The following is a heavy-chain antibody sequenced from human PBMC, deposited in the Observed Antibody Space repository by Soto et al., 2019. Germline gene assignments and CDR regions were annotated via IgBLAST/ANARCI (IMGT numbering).Heavy chain of an antibody. CDR1: GYTFTNYA. D-gene: IGHD7-27*01. CDR2: INAYNGNT. Sequence: QVQLVQSGAEVKKPGASVKVSCKASGYTFTNYAISWVRQAPGQGLEWMGWINAYNGNTNYAQTLQGRVTMTTDTSTSTAYRELRSLRSDDTAVYYCARDSPPNYLWGQGTLVTVSS. V-gene: IGHV1-18*01. J-gene: IGHJ5*02. CDR3: ARDSPPNYL.